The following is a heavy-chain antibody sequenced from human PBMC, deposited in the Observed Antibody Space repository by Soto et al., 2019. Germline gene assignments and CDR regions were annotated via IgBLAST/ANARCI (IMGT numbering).Heavy chain of an antibody. J-gene: IGHJ4*02. V-gene: IGHV3-15*07. CDR2: IKSKTDGGTT. CDR3: TTDRHITYYYDSSGPSPRLDY. D-gene: IGHD3-22*01. CDR1: GFTFSNAW. Sequence: GGSLRLSCAASGFTFSNAWMNWVRRAPGKGLEWVGLIKSKTDGGTTDYAAPVKGRFTISRDDSKNTLYLQMNSLKTEDTAVYYCTTDRHITYYYDSSGPSPRLDYWGQGTLVTVSS.